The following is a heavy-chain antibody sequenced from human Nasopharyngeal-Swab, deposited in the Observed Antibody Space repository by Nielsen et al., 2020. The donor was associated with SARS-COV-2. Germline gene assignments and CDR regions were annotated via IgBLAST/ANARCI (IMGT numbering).Heavy chain of an antibody. CDR3: ARRRIANGDFDF. J-gene: IGHJ4*02. V-gene: IGHV3-21*01. CDR1: GFTFSTYT. CDR2: ITSTSSNM. D-gene: IGHD2-21*01. Sequence: GGSLRLSCAASGFTFSTYTMHWVRQAPGKGLEWVSSITSTSSNMYYADSLKGRFTISRDNAKSSLYLQVNSLRAEDTAVYYCARRRIANGDFDFWGQGTLVTVSS.